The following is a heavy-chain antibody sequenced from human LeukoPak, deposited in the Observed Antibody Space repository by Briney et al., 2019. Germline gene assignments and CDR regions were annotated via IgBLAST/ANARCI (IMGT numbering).Heavy chain of an antibody. CDR2: ISAYNGNT. V-gene: IGHV1-18*01. D-gene: IGHD2-2*01. CDR3: ASHCSSTSCYDN. Sequence: ASVKVSCKASGYTFTSYGISWVRRAPGQGLEWKGWISAYNGNTNYAQKLQGRVTMTTDTSTSTAYMELRSLRSDDTAVYYCASHCSSTSCYDNWGQGTLVTVSS. CDR1: GYTFTSYG. J-gene: IGHJ4*02.